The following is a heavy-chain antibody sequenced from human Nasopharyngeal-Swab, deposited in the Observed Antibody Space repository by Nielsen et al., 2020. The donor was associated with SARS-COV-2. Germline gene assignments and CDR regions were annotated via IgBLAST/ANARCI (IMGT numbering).Heavy chain of an antibody. J-gene: IGHJ6*02. Sequence: GESLKISCAASGFTFSSYSMNWVRQAPGKGLEWVSYISSSSSTIYYADSVKGRFTISRDNAKNSLYLQMNSLRAEDMAVYYCARWSGYYYYYGMDVWGQGTTVTVSS. CDR3: ARWSGYYYYYGMDV. D-gene: IGHD3-3*01. V-gene: IGHV3-48*04. CDR2: ISSSSSTI. CDR1: GFTFSSYS.